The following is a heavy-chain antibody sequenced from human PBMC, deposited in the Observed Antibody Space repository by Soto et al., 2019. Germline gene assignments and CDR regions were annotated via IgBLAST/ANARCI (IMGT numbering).Heavy chain of an antibody. CDR3: ARKIAASYYYYGMDV. D-gene: IGHD6-13*01. CDR2: ISAYNGNT. CDR1: GYTFTSYG. V-gene: IGHV1-18*01. Sequence: GASVKVSCKASGYTFTSYGISWVRQAPGQGLEWMGWISAYNGNTNYAQKLQGRVTMTTDTSTSTAYMELSSLRSEDTAVYYCARKIAASYYYYGMDVWGQGTTVTVSS. J-gene: IGHJ6*02.